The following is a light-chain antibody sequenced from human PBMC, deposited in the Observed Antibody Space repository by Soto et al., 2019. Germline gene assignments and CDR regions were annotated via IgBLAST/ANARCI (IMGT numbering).Light chain of an antibody. CDR2: GAS. Sequence: EIVLTQSPGTLSLSPGERATLSCRASESVSDNYLAWYQQRSGQAPRLVIYGASSRASAVPDRFNGSGSGADFTLTISRLEPKDFAVYYCQQYGSSPLTFGGGTKVEIK. V-gene: IGKV3-20*01. CDR1: ESVSDNY. J-gene: IGKJ4*01. CDR3: QQYGSSPLT.